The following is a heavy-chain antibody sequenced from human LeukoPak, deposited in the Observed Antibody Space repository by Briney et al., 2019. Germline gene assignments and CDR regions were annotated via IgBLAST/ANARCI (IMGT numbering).Heavy chain of an antibody. Sequence: ASVKVSCKASGYTFTGYYMHWVRQAPGQGLEWMGWINPNSGGTNYAQKLQGRVTMTTDTSTSTAYMELRSLRSDDTAVYYCARVGWSMINYFDYWGQGTLVTVSS. J-gene: IGHJ4*02. D-gene: IGHD3-22*01. CDR2: INPNSGGT. V-gene: IGHV1-2*02. CDR3: ARVGWSMINYFDY. CDR1: GYTFTGYY.